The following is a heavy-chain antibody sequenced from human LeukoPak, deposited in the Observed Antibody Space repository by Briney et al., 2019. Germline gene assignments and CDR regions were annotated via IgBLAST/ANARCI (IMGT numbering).Heavy chain of an antibody. V-gene: IGHV3-48*03. Sequence: PGGSLRLSCAASGFTFSSYEMNWVRQAPGKGLEWVSYISSSGSTIYYADSVKGRFTISRDNAKNSLYLQMNGLRAEDTAAYYCARGATDTTRWFDPWGQGTLVTVSS. CDR1: GFTFSSYE. CDR3: ARGATDTTRWFDP. D-gene: IGHD4-17*01. CDR2: ISSSGSTI. J-gene: IGHJ5*02.